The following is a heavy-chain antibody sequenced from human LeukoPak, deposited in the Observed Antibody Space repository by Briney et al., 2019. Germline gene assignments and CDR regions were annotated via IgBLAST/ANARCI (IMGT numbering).Heavy chain of an antibody. CDR3: ARGAAGYVGASSFDY. Sequence: PGGSLRLSCAASGFTFSSYSMNRVRQAPGKGLEWVSSISSSTTYISYADSVKGRFTISRDNAKNSLYLQMNSLRAEDTAVYYCARGAAGYVGASSFDYWGQGTLVTVSS. D-gene: IGHD1-26*01. CDR1: GFTFSSYS. J-gene: IGHJ4*02. CDR2: ISSSTTYI. V-gene: IGHV3-21*01.